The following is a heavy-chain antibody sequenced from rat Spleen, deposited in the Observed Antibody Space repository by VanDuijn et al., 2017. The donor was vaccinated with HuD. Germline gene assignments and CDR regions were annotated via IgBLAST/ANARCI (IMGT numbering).Heavy chain of an antibody. CDR3: TTAAVGGYSSAY. J-gene: IGHJ3*01. Sequence: EVKLVESGGGLVQPGRSLKLSCAASGFTFSNYGMTWVRQAPTKGLEWVASITNSGGSTYYRDSVKGRFTISRDNAKSTLYLQMDSLRSEDTATYYCTTAAVGGYSSAYWGQGTLVTVSS. CDR2: ITNSGGST. CDR1: GFTFSNYG. V-gene: IGHV5-27*01. D-gene: IGHD1-11*01.